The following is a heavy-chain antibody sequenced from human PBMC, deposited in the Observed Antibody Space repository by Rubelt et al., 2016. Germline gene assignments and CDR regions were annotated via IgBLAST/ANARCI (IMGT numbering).Heavy chain of an antibody. CDR3: AKHVTSGGSYYFDY. Sequence: EVQLVESGGGLIQPGGSLRLSCAASGFTFTNFAMTWVRQAPGKGLEGVSTISGRGGSPYHADSVKGRFNISRDSSKNTLYLQMNSLRAEDTAIYYCAKHVTSGGSYYFDYWGQGTLVTFSS. CDR1: GFTFTNFA. V-gene: IGHV3-23*04. J-gene: IGHJ4*02. D-gene: IGHD1-26*01. CDR2: ISGRGGSP.